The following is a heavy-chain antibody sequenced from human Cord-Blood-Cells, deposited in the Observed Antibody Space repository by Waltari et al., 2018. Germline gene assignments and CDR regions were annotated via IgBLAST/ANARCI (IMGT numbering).Heavy chain of an antibody. CDR3: AREPDTVTYYFDY. D-gene: IGHD4-17*01. CDR2: INPNSGGT. Sequence: QVQLVQSGAEVKKPVASVKVSCKASGYTFTGYYMHWVRQAPGQGLEWMGWINPNSGGTNYAQKFQGRVTMTRDTSSSTAYMERSRLRSDDTAVYYWAREPDTVTYYFDYWGQGTLVTVSS. J-gene: IGHJ4*02. V-gene: IGHV1-2*02. CDR1: GYTFTGYY.